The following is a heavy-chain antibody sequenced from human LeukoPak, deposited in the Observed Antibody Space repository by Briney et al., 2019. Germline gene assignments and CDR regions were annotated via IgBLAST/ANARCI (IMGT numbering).Heavy chain of an antibody. V-gene: IGHV3-21*01. CDR2: ISRSSSYI. D-gene: IGHD3-22*01. CDR1: GFTFSSYS. Sequence: GGTLRLSCAASGFTFSSYSMNWVRQAPGKGLEWVSSISRSSSYIYYADSVKVRFTIPRDNAKNSLYLQMNSLRAEDTAVYYCAREGSSGYYFDYWGQGTLVTVSS. J-gene: IGHJ4*02. CDR3: AREGSSGYYFDY.